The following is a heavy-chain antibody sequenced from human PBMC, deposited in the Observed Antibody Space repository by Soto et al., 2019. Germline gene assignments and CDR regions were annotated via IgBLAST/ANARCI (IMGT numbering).Heavy chain of an antibody. CDR1: GFTFSDHY. CDR2: IKHKADGYTT. J-gene: IGHJ5*02. V-gene: IGHV3-72*01. D-gene: IGHD1-26*01. CDR3: ARLWDRWFDA. Sequence: EVQLVESGGGLVQPGGSLRLSCAASGFTFSDHYMEWVRQAPGKGLEWVGSIKHKADGYTTEYAASVEGRFTISRDDSRNSLWLQMNSLKTEDTAVYYCARLWDRWFDAWGQGTLVTVSS.